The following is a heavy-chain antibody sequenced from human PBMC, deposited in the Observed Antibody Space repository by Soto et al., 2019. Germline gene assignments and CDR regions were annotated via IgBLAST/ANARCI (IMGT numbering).Heavy chain of an antibody. D-gene: IGHD6-6*01. Sequence: PGGSLRRSCAASGFTCSSYAMSWVRQAPGRGLEWVSIISGNGGSTYYAASVKGRFTISRDNTKNTLYLQMDSLTAEDTAVYYCAKGSEFSNSYTLDFDFWGQGALVTVSS. V-gene: IGHV3-23*01. CDR3: AKGSEFSNSYTLDFDF. CDR1: GFTCSSYA. J-gene: IGHJ4*02. CDR2: ISGNGGST.